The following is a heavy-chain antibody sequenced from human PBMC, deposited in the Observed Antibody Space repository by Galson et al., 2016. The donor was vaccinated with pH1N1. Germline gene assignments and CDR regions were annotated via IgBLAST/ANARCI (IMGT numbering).Heavy chain of an antibody. CDR3: ARPSGIYATYYFDS. CDR1: GFTITRND. CDR2: INPNSGDT. Sequence: SVKVSCKASGFTITRNDFNWVRQATGQGLEWMGWINPNSGDTGYAQRFQGRVTITRNTSISTAYMELSSLSSDDTAVYYCARPSGIYATYYFDSWGQGTQVTVSS. V-gene: IGHV1-8*03. D-gene: IGHD1-14*01. J-gene: IGHJ4*02.